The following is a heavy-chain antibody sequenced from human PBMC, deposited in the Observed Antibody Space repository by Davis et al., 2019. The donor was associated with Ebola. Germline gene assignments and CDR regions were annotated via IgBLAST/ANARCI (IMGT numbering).Heavy chain of an antibody. CDR2: IYPGDSNP. V-gene: IGHV5-51*01. CDR1: GYRFTNYW. D-gene: IGHD6-13*01. CDR3: ARQTPIAVAGNYYYYAMDV. Sequence: GESLKISCKGSGYRFTNYWIGWVRQMPGKGLEWMGIIYPGDSNPRYSPSFQGQATISADKSISTAYLQWSSLKASDTAIYYCARQTPIAVAGNYYYYAMDVWGQGTTVTVSS. J-gene: IGHJ6*02.